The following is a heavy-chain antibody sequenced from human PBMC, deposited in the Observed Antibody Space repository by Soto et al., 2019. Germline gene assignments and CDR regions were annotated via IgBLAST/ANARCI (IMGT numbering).Heavy chain of an antibody. Sequence: GGSLRLSCAASGFTFSSYAMHWVRQAPGKGLEWVAVISYDGSNKYYADSVKGRFTISRDNSKNTLYLQMNSLRAEDTAVYYCARTKYYDFWSGIYYYYGMDVWGQGTTVTVSS. CDR1: GFTFSSYA. J-gene: IGHJ6*02. V-gene: IGHV3-30-3*01. D-gene: IGHD3-3*01. CDR2: ISYDGSNK. CDR3: ARTKYYDFWSGIYYYYGMDV.